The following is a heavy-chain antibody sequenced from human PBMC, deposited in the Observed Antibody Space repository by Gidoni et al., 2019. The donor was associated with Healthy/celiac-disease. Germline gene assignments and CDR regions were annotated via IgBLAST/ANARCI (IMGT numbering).Heavy chain of an antibody. J-gene: IGHJ2*01. CDR3: ARGGSRRDWYFDL. Sequence: QVQLVQSGAEVKKPGASVKVSCKASGYTFTGYYMHWVRQAPGQVLEWMGWINPNSGGTNYAQKCQGRVTMTRDTSISTAYMELSRLRSDDTAVYYCARGGSRRDWYFDLWGRGTLVTVSS. D-gene: IGHD6-6*01. V-gene: IGHV1-2*02. CDR1: GYTFTGYY. CDR2: INPNSGGT.